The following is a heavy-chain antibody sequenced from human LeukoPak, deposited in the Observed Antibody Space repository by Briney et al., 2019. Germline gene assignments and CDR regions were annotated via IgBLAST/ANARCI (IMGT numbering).Heavy chain of an antibody. CDR2: IWYDGSNK. V-gene: IGHV3-33*01. J-gene: IGHJ4*02. CDR1: GFTFSSYG. CDR3: ARVGWVIVDSSSWFDY. D-gene: IGHD6-13*01. Sequence: GGSLRLSCAASGFTFSSYGMHWVRQAPGKGLEWVAVIWYDGSNKYYADSVKGRFTISRDNSKNTLYLQMNSLRAEDTAVYYCARVGWVIVDSSSWFDYWGQGTLVTVSS.